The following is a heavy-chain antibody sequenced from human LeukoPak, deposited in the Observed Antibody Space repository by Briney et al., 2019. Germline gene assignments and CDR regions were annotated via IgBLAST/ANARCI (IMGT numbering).Heavy chain of an antibody. Sequence: SETLPLTCTVSGYSISSGYYWGWIRQPPGKGLEWIGYIYYSGSTNYNPSLKSRVTISVDTSKNQFSLKLSSVTAADTAVYYCARVRYYYGSGRTFDIWGQGTMVTVSS. CDR1: GYSISSGYY. V-gene: IGHV4-61*01. D-gene: IGHD3-10*01. CDR3: ARVRYYYGSGRTFDI. CDR2: IYYSGST. J-gene: IGHJ3*02.